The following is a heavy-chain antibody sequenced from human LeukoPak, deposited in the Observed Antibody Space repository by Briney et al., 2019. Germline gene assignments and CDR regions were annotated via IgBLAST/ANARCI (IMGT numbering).Heavy chain of an antibody. Sequence: GGSLRLSCAASGFTFGNYGMHWVRQAPGKGLEWVAVIWYDGSNKYYADSVKGRFTISRDNSKNTLYLQMNSLRAEDTAVYYCARDSRCSSTSCPNYYYGMDVWGQGTTVTVSS. D-gene: IGHD2-2*01. J-gene: IGHJ6*02. CDR3: ARDSRCSSTSCPNYYYGMDV. V-gene: IGHV3-33*01. CDR2: IWYDGSNK. CDR1: GFTFGNYG.